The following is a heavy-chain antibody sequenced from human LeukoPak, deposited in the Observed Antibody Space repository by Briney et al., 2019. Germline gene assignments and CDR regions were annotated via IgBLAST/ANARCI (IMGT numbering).Heavy chain of an antibody. CDR1: GFTFDDYG. CDR3: ARDLVWFGEPKGYYNYMDV. D-gene: IGHD3-10*01. Sequence: GGSLRLSCAASGFTFDDYGMSWVRQAPGKGLEWVSGINWNGGSTGYADSVKGRFTISRDNAKNSLYLQMNSLRAEDTAVYYCARDLVWFGEPKGYYNYMDVWGKGTTVTVSS. CDR2: INWNGGST. J-gene: IGHJ6*03. V-gene: IGHV3-20*04.